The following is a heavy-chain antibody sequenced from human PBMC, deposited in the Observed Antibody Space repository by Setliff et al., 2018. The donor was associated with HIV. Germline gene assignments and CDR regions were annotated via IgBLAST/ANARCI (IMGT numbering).Heavy chain of an antibody. Sequence: ASVKVSCKASGYTFTGYYMHWVRQAPGQGLEWMGWINPNSGVTNYAQKFQGRVTMTRDTSITTAYMDLSRLTSDDTAVYYCAREDHYDRFLDHWGQGTLVTVS. CDR1: GYTFTGYY. V-gene: IGHV1-2*02. J-gene: IGHJ5*02. D-gene: IGHD3-22*01. CDR3: AREDHYDRFLDH. CDR2: INPNSGVT.